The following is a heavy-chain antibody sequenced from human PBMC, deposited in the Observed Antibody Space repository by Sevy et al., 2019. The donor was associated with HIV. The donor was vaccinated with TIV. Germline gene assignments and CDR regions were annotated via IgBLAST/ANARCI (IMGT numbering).Heavy chain of an antibody. J-gene: IGHJ3*01. CDR2: IKDDGSEK. CDR1: GFTFDYYW. Sequence: GGSLRLSCAASGFTFDYYWMNWVRQAPGKGLEWVANIKDDGSEKNYVDSVKGRFTISRDNAKNKLYVQMSSLRVDDTAVYYCVSTYESTGYNNFRDGIFELWGQGTKVTVSS. CDR3: VSTYESTGYNNFRDGIFEL. V-gene: IGHV3-7*01. D-gene: IGHD3-9*01.